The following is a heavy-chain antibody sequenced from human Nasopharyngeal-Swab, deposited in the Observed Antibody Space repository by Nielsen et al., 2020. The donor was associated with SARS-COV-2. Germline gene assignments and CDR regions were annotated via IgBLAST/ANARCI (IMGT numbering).Heavy chain of an antibody. Sequence: GGSLRLSCKGSGYRFTNYWIAWVRQMPGKGLESMGIIYPGASDARYSPSFQGQVTISVDKSINATYLQWSSLKASDTAMYYCARLSSYVRLNYMDVWGKGTTVSVSS. V-gene: IGHV5-51*01. CDR2: IYPGASDA. CDR1: GYRFTNYW. J-gene: IGHJ6*03. CDR3: ARLSSYVRLNYMDV. D-gene: IGHD3-16*01.